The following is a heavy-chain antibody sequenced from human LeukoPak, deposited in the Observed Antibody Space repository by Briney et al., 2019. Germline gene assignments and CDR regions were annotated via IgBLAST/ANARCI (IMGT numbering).Heavy chain of an antibody. V-gene: IGHV4-34*01. Sequence: SETLSLTCAVYGGSFSGYYWSWIRQPPGKGLEWIGEINHSGSTNYNPSLKSRVTISLDTSKNQFSLNLSSVTAADTAVYYCARADYDTSAYYYTFDYWGQGTLVTVSS. D-gene: IGHD3-22*01. J-gene: IGHJ4*02. CDR1: GGSFSGYY. CDR2: INHSGST. CDR3: ARADYDTSAYYYTFDY.